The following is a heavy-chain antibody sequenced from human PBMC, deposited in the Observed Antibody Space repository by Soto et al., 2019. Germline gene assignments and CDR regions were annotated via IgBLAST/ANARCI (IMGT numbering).Heavy chain of an antibody. CDR2: INHSGST. D-gene: IGHD1-1*01. J-gene: IGHJ4*02. Sequence: KTSETLSLTCAVYGGSFSGYYWSWIRQPPGKGLEWIGEINHSGSTNYNPSLESRVTISVDTSKNQFSLKLSSVTAADTAVYYCARGWNQDYWGQGTLVTVSS. CDR1: GGSFSGYY. V-gene: IGHV4-34*01. CDR3: ARGWNQDY.